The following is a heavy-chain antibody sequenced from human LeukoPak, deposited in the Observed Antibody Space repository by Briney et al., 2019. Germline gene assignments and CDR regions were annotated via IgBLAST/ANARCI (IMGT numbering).Heavy chain of an antibody. D-gene: IGHD1-26*01. CDR2: ISGSGGDT. J-gene: IGHJ4*02. CDR1: GFTFSNFL. Sequence: GGSLRLSCAASGFTFSNFLMTWVRQAPGKGSEWVSAISGSGGDTYYADSVKGRFTISRDNSKNTLYLQMNSLRAEDTAVYYCAKKGATTGDFDYWGQGTLVTVSS. CDR3: AKKGATTGDFDY. V-gene: IGHV3-23*01.